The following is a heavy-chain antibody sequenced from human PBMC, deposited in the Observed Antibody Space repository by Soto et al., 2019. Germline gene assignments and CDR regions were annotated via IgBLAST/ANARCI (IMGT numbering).Heavy chain of an antibody. CDR2: ISWNSGSI. Sequence: EVQLVESGGGLVQPGRSLRLSCAASGFTFDDYAMHWVRQAPGKGLEWVSGISWNSGSIGYADSVKGRFTISRDNAKNSLDLQMNSLRVEDTALYYCAKENYGGVDYWGQGTLVTVSS. CDR3: AKENYGGVDY. V-gene: IGHV3-9*01. D-gene: IGHD4-17*01. J-gene: IGHJ4*02. CDR1: GFTFDDYA.